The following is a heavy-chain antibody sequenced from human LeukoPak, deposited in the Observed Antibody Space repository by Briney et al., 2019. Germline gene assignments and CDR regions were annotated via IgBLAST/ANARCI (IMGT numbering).Heavy chain of an antibody. Sequence: SETLSLTCTVSGGSISSSSYYWGWIRQPPGKGLEWIGSIYYSGSTYHNPSLKSRVTISVDTSKKQFSLKLNSVTAADTAVYYCARDQSNWNPNWFDPWGQGTLVTVSS. V-gene: IGHV4-39*07. J-gene: IGHJ5*02. CDR2: IYYSGST. D-gene: IGHD1-20*01. CDR1: GGSISSSSYY. CDR3: ARDQSNWNPNWFDP.